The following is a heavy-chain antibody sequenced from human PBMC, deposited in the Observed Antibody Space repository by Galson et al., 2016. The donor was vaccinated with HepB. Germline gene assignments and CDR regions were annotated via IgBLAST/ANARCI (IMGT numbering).Heavy chain of an antibody. CDR2: IVVGSGNT. J-gene: IGHJ4*02. V-gene: IGHV1-58*01. CDR3: ATLPYLPFGSGWPFDY. D-gene: IGHD6-19*01. CDR1: GFTFSSSA. Sequence: SAKVSCKASGFTFSSSAVQWVRQARGQRLEWMGWIVVGSGNTDYAQKFQERVTLTRDLFTSTAYMALTLLRSKDTAVYYRATLPYLPFGSGWPFDYWGQGTLVTVSS.